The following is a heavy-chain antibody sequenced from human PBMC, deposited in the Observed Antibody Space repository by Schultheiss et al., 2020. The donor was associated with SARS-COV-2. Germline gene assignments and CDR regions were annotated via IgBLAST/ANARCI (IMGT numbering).Heavy chain of an antibody. D-gene: IGHD6-13*01. V-gene: IGHV3-66*01. CDR3: TTGAAAVDNYYYYYMDV. J-gene: IGHJ6*03. Sequence: GGSLRLSCAASGFTVSSNYMSWVRQAPGKGLEWVSVIYSGGSTYYADSVKGRFTISRDNSKNTLYLQMNSLKTEDTAVYYCTTGAAAVDNYYYYYMDVWGKGTTVTVSS. CDR1: GFTVSSNY. CDR2: IYSGGST.